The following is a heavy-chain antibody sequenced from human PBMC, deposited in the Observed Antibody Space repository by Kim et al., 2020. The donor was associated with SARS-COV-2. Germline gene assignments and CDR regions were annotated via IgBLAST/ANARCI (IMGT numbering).Heavy chain of an antibody. V-gene: IGHV4-39*07. CDR3: ARDFGFSTGLFDT. CDR1: GDFISANNFY. CDR2: IFYTGST. D-gene: IGHD5-18*01. Sequence: SETLSLTCSVSGDFISANNFYWGWIRQFPGGRLEWIGEIFYTGSTFYNPSLEGRATISVDTSKNQFSLKLTSVTAADRAVYYYARDFGFSTGLFDTWGQGILVTVSS. J-gene: IGHJ5*02.